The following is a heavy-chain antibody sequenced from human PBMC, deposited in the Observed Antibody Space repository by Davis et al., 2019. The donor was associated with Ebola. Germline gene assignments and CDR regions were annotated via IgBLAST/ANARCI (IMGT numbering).Heavy chain of an antibody. CDR1: GYTFTSYG. V-gene: IGHV1-18*01. CDR3: ARQAFMDV. J-gene: IGHJ6*02. Sequence: AASVKVSCKASGYTFTSYGISWVRQAPGQGLEWMGWISAYNGNTNYAQKFQGRVTITRDTSASTAYMELSSLRFEDTAVYYCARQAFMDVWGQGTTVTASS. CDR2: ISAYNGNT.